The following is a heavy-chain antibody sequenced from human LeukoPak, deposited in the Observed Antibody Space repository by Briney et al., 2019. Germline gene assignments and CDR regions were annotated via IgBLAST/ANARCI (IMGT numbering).Heavy chain of an antibody. Sequence: SETLSLTCTVSGGSISSGDYYWSWIRQPPGKGLEWIGYIYYSGSTYYNPSLKSRVTISVDTSKNQFSLKLSSVTAADTAVYYCARYCSSTSCYHGYFQHWGQGTLVTVCS. J-gene: IGHJ1*01. V-gene: IGHV4-30-4*08. CDR3: ARYCSSTSCYHGYFQH. CDR2: IYYSGST. CDR1: GGSISSGDYY. D-gene: IGHD2-2*01.